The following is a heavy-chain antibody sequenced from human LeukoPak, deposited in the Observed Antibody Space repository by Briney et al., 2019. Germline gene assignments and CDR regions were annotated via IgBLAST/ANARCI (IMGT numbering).Heavy chain of an antibody. J-gene: IGHJ3*02. CDR1: EFSVGSNY. D-gene: IGHD1-26*01. Sequence: QSGGSLRLSCAASEFSVGSNYMTWVRQAPGKGLEWIGEINHSGSTNYNPSLKSRVTISVDTSKNQFSLKLSSVTAADTAVYYCARDRGRIVGAEGAFDIWGQGTMVTVSS. V-gene: IGHV4-34*01. CDR3: ARDRGRIVGAEGAFDI. CDR2: INHSGST.